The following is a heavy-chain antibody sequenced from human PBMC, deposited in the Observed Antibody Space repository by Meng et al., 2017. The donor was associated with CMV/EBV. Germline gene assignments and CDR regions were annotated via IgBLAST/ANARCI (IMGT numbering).Heavy chain of an antibody. V-gene: IGHV3-23*01. Sequence: GESLKISCAASGFTFSSYWMSWVRQAPGKGLEWVSAISGSGGSTYYADSVKGRFTISRDNSKNTLYLQMNSLRAEDTAVYYCAKVLGYSSSWCDAFDIWGQGTMVTVSS. CDR3: AKVLGYSSSWCDAFDI. CDR2: ISGSGGST. D-gene: IGHD6-13*01. CDR1: GFTFSSYW. J-gene: IGHJ3*02.